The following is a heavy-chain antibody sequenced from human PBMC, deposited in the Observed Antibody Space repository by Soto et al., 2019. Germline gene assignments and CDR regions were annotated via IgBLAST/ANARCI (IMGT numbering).Heavy chain of an antibody. CDR2: ISYDGNNK. Sequence: GGSLRLSFAASGFTFKSYGMHWVRQSPGKGLEWVAVISYDGNNKYYADSVKGRFTISRDIPKNTLYLQLNSLRAEDTAVYYCAKEGLYKTLDYWGQGTLVTVSS. V-gene: IGHV3-30*18. CDR1: GFTFKSYG. D-gene: IGHD1-1*01. CDR3: AKEGLYKTLDY. J-gene: IGHJ4*02.